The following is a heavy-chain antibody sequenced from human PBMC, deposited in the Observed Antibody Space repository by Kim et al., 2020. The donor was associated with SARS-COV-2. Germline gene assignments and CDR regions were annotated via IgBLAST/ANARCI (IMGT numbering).Heavy chain of an antibody. V-gene: IGHV3-23*01. CDR2: DRT. D-gene: IGHD6-13*01. CDR3: ANVRQPDC. J-gene: IGHJ4*02. Sequence: DRTTYAHDVKCRFTISRDNSTTTLYLQVSSLRAEDTAIYYCANVRQPDCWGQGALVTVSS.